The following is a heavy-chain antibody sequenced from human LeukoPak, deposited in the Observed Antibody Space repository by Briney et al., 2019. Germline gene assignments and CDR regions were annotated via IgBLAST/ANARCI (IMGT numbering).Heavy chain of an antibody. J-gene: IGHJ4*02. Sequence: PSETLSLTCTISGYSISSGYYWGWIRPPPGKGLEWIGSIYHSGSTYYNPSLKSRVTISVDTSKNQFSLKLSSVTAADTAVYYCARNRGGPSLVATIIWGFDYWGQGTLVTVSS. CDR1: GYSISSGYY. V-gene: IGHV4-38-2*02. CDR3: ARNRGGPSLVATIIWGFDY. CDR2: IYHSGST. D-gene: IGHD5-12*01.